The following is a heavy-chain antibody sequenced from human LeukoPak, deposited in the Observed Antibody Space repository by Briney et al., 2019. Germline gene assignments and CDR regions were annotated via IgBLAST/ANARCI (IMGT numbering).Heavy chain of an antibody. CDR3: VRELKPPAGYYYFYLLDV. Sequence: AETLSLACTISNDSITKSYWNWVRQPAGKGLEWIGRIYPSDSTNYNPSLKSRVTLSLDTSKNQFSLSLTSVTAADTAVYYCVRELKPPAGYYYFYLLDVWGRGTTVTVSS. CDR1: NDSITKSY. D-gene: IGHD2-2*01. CDR2: IYPSDST. V-gene: IGHV4-4*07. J-gene: IGHJ6*03.